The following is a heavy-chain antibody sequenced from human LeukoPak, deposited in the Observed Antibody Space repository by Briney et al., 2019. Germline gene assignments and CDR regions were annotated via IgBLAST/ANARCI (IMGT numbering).Heavy chain of an antibody. V-gene: IGHV4-39*01. CDR1: GGSISSSSYY. J-gene: IGHJ4*02. CDR3: ARHSSGWYEFDY. D-gene: IGHD6-19*01. Sequence: PSETLSLTCTVSGGSISSSSYYWGWIRQPPGKGLEWIGSIYYSGSTYYNPSLKSRVTISVDTSKNQFSLKLSSVTAADTAVYYCARHSSGWYEFDYWGQGTLVTASS. CDR2: IYYSGST.